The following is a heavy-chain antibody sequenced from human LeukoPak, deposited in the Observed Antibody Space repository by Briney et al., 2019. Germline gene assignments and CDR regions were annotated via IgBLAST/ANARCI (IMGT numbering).Heavy chain of an antibody. D-gene: IGHD3-3*02. CDR3: ARGQFWSGYSI. CDR2: INHRRST. Sequence: PSETLSLTCAVYGGSFSGYYWSWIRQPPGKGLEWIGEINHRRSTNYNPSFKSRVTMSVDTSKNQFSLNLSTVTAADTAVYYCARGQFWSGYSIWGQGTLVTVSS. CDR1: GGSFSGYY. J-gene: IGHJ4*02. V-gene: IGHV4-34*01.